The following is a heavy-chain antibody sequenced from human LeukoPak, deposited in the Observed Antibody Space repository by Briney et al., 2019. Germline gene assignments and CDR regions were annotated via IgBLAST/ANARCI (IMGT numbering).Heavy chain of an antibody. CDR3: ARANINDWFDP. J-gene: IGHJ5*02. CDR2: IYTSGST. Sequence: SETLSLTCTVSGGSISSSSYYWGWIRQPPGKGLEWIGRIYTSGSTNYNPSLKSRVTISVDTSKNQFSLKLSSVTAADTAVYYCARANINDWFDPWGQGTLVTVSS. D-gene: IGHD2/OR15-2a*01. CDR1: GGSISSSSYY. V-gene: IGHV4-39*07.